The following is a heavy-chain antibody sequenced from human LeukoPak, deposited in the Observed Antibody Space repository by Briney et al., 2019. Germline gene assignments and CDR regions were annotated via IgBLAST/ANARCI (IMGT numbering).Heavy chain of an antibody. Sequence: EPGPTLVNPTQTLTLTCTFSGFALSTSGMCVSWIRQPPGKALEGLARIDWDDDKYYSTSLKTRLTISKDTSKNQVVLTMPNLHPVDTATYYCARSSIAAAGTGGWFDPWGQGTLVTVSS. CDR2: IDWDDDK. D-gene: IGHD6-13*01. CDR1: GFALSTSGMC. CDR3: ARSSIAAAGTGGWFDP. V-gene: IGHV2-70*11. J-gene: IGHJ5*02.